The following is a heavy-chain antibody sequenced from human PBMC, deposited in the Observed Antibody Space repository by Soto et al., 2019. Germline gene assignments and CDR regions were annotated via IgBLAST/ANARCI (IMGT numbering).Heavy chain of an antibody. CDR2: IYYTGST. CDR3: ATSTSGWSNFDY. V-gene: IGHV4-59*01. J-gene: IGHJ4*02. CDR1: GGSINSYY. Sequence: SETLSLTCTVSGGSINSYYWNWIRQPPGKGLEWIGYIYYTGSTNYNPSLKSRVTMSVDTSKNQFSLKLSSVTAADTAVYYCATSTSGWSNFDYWGQGTLVNVSS. D-gene: IGHD6-19*01.